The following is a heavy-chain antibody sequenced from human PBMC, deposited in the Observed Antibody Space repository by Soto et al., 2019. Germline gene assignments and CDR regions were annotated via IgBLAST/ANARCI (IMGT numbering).Heavy chain of an antibody. CDR2: INAGNGNT. Sequence: ASVKVSCQASGYTFTSYAMHWVRQAPGQRLEWMGWINAGNGNTKYSQKFQGRVTITRDTSASTAYMELSSLRSEDTAVYYCAIGAYYYDSSGYYPYYYYYGMDVWGQGTTVTVSS. V-gene: IGHV1-3*01. J-gene: IGHJ6*02. CDR3: AIGAYYYDSSGYYPYYYYYGMDV. CDR1: GYTFTSYA. D-gene: IGHD3-22*01.